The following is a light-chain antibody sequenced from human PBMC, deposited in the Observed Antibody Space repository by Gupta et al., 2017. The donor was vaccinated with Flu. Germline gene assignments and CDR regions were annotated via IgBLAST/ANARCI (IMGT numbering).Light chain of an antibody. CDR2: AAS. CDR1: HNISSY. CDR3: QQRNSTPFI. J-gene: IGKJ1*01. V-gene: IGKV1-39*01. Sequence: DIQMTQSPTSLSAFVGDRITITCRTSHNISSYLNWYQQKPGKAPRLLIYAASTVQSGVPSRFSGSGSGTDFTLTISRRQPEDFATYYCQQRNSTPFIFGRGTKVEIK.